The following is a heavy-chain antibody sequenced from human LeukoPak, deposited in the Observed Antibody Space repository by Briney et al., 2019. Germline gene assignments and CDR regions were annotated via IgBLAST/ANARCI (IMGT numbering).Heavy chain of an antibody. V-gene: IGHV3-30*04. CDR2: IFSDGSNE. CDR3: ARGIWETNSVAFDL. D-gene: IGHD3-16*01. J-gene: IGHJ3*01. CDR1: GFSLGSHV. Sequence: GGSLRLSCAASGFSLGSHVMHWVRQAPGKGLEWVALIFSDGSNEYYADSVKGRFTISRDNSKNTLYLQINGLTSEDTAVYPCARGIWETNSVAFDLWGQGTMVIVS.